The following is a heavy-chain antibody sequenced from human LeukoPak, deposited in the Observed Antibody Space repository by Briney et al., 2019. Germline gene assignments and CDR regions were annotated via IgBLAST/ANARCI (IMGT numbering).Heavy chain of an antibody. J-gene: IGHJ5*02. CDR2: INSVGNIT. Sequence: GRSLRLSCAASGFTFSIYWMHWVRQAPGKGPVWVSRINSVGNITSYTDSVKGRFTITRDNAKNTLYLQMNNLRVDDTAVYYCARSPNCGGDCSWGQGTLVTVSS. CDR3: ARSPNCGGDCS. D-gene: IGHD2-21*02. CDR1: GFTFSIYW. V-gene: IGHV3-74*01.